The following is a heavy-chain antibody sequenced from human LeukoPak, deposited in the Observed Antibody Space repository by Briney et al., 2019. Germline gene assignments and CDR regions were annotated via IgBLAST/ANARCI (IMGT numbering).Heavy chain of an antibody. V-gene: IGHV1-46*01. J-gene: IGHJ6*03. CDR2: INPSGGST. CDR3: ARSMGDYCSSTSCLYYYYYYYMDV. D-gene: IGHD2-2*01. Sequence: ASVKVSCKASGYTFTSYYMHWVRQAPGQGLEWMGIINPSGGSTSYAQKFQGRVTMTSDMSTSNVYMERSSLRSEEAAVYYCARSMGDYCSSTSCLYYYYYYYMDVWGKGTTVTVSS. CDR1: GYTFTSYY.